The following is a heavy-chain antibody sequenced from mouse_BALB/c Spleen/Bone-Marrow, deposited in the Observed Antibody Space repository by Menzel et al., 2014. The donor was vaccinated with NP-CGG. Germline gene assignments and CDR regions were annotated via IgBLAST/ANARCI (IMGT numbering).Heavy chain of an antibody. CDR3: AREKYGNYYAMGY. CDR2: IWGDGTT. V-gene: IGHV2-6-7*01. D-gene: IGHD2-10*02. J-gene: IGHJ4*01. CDR1: GFSLNVYG. Sequence: VQLQQSGPGLVAPSRSLSITCTVSGFSLNVYGINWVRQPPGKGLEWLGMIWGDGTTDYNSALRSRLSINKDNSRSQVFLKMNSLQTDDTARYFCAREKYGNYYAMGYWGQGTSVTVSS.